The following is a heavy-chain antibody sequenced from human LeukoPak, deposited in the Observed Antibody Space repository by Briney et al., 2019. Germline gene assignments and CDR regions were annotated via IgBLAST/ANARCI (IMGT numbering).Heavy chain of an antibody. CDR2: ISGSGGST. CDR1: GFTFSSYA. J-gene: IGHJ4*02. Sequence: GGSLRLSCAASGFTFSSYAMSWVRQAPGKGLEWVSAISGSGGSTYYADSVKGRFTISRDNSKNTLYLQMNSLRAEDTAVYYRAKCHYYDSSGYFNVEQNFDYWGQGTLVTVSS. D-gene: IGHD3-22*01. V-gene: IGHV3-23*01. CDR3: AKCHYYDSSGYFNVEQNFDY.